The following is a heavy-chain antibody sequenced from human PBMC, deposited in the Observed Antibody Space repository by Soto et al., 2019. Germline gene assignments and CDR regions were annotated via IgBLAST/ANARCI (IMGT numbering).Heavy chain of an antibody. CDR2: INHSGST. Sequence: SETLSLTCAVYGGSFSGYYWSWIRQPPGKGLEWIGEINHSGSTNYNPSLKSRVTISVDRSKNQFSLKLSSVTAADTAVYYCAREKDYYDSSGHFDYWGQGTLVTVSS. CDR3: AREKDYYDSSGHFDY. V-gene: IGHV4-34*01. J-gene: IGHJ4*02. CDR1: GGSFSGYY. D-gene: IGHD3-22*01.